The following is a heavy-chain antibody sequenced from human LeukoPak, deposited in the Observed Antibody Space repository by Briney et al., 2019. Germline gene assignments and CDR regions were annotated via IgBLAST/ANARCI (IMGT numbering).Heavy chain of an antibody. CDR2: ISYDGSNI. CDR3: ARALRYYYDSSGYPGD. D-gene: IGHD3-22*01. Sequence: GGSLRLSCAASGFTFSSYAMHWVRQAPGKGLEWVAVISYDGSNIYYADSVKGRFTISRDNSKNTLYLQMNSLRAEDTAVYYCARALRYYYDSSGYPGDWGQGTLVTVSS. CDR1: GFTFSSYA. J-gene: IGHJ4*02. V-gene: IGHV3-30-3*01.